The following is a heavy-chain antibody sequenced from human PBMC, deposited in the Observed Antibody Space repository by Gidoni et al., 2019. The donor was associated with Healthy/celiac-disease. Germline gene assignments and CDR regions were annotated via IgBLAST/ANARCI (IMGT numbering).Heavy chain of an antibody. V-gene: IGHV1-2*02. D-gene: IGHD2-15*01. Sequence: QVQLVQFGAEVKKPGASVTVSCKASGYTFTGYYIHWVRQAPGQGLEWMGWINPNSGGTNYAQKFQGRVTMTRDTSISTAYMELSRLRSDETAVYYCARGNSRYCSGGSCYSDFDYWGQGTLVTVSS. J-gene: IGHJ4*02. CDR2: INPNSGGT. CDR1: GYTFTGYY. CDR3: ARGNSRYCSGGSCYSDFDY.